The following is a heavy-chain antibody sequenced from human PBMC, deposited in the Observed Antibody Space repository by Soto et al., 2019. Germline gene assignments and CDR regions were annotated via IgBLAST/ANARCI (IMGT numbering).Heavy chain of an antibody. Sequence: ASVKVSRKASGYTFTSYAMHWVRQAPGQRLEWMGRINAGNGNTKYSQKFQGRVTITRDTSASTAYMELSSLRSEDTAVYYCARAGAYYYDSSGSEYFQHWGQGTLVTVSS. V-gene: IGHV1-3*01. J-gene: IGHJ1*01. CDR3: ARAGAYYYDSSGSEYFQH. D-gene: IGHD3-22*01. CDR2: INAGNGNT. CDR1: GYTFTSYA.